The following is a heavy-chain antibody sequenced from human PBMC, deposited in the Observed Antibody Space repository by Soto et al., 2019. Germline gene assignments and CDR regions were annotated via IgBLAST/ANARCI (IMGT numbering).Heavy chain of an antibody. CDR1: GFTFSSYS. J-gene: IGHJ6*02. V-gene: IGHV3-21*01. Sequence: SLRLSCAASGFTFSSYSMNWVRQAPGKGLEWVSSISSSSSYIYYADSVKGRFTISRDNAKNSLYLQMNSLRAEDTAVYYCARGDWNYYYYGMDVWGQGTTVTVSS. CDR3: ARGDWNYYYYGMDV. D-gene: IGHD1-1*01. CDR2: ISSSSSYI.